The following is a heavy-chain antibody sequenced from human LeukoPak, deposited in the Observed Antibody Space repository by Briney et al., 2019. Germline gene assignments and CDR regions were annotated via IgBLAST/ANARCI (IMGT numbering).Heavy chain of an antibody. V-gene: IGHV4-38-2*02. J-gene: IGHJ5*02. CDR2: IYHSGST. CDR3: ARAGGRWLDWFDP. Sequence: PSETLSLTCTVFGYFISSGFYWGWIRQPPGKGLEWIGSIYHSGSTDYNESLKSRVTITVDTSKNQFSLKLSSVTAADTAVYYCARAGGRWLDWFDPWGQGTLVTVSS. D-gene: IGHD3-16*01. CDR1: GYFISSGFY.